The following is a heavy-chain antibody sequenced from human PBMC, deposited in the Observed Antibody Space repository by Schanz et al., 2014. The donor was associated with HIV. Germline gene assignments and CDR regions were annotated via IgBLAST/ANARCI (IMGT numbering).Heavy chain of an antibody. V-gene: IGHV3-53*02. J-gene: IGHJ6*02. CDR2: VYIGDST. D-gene: IGHD2-8*01. CDR1: GFTISSNY. Sequence: EVQLVETGGGLIQPGGSLRLSCAVSGFTISSNYMSWVRQAPGKGLEWVSVVYIGDSTFYANSVKGRFTISRDDSKNTLYLQMNSLRAEDTAMYYCANSGYCTSGICYTRGTGVDVWGQGTTVTVSS. CDR3: ANSGYCTSGICYTRGTGVDV.